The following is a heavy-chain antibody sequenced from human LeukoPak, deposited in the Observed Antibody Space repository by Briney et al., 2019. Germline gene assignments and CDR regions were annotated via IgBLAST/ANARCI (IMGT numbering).Heavy chain of an antibody. CDR3: ARSKIYCSGGTCYYFDY. CDR1: GGSISSGDYY. J-gene: IGHJ4*02. CDR2: IYYSGST. Sequence: SETLSLTCTVSGGSISSGDYYWSWIRQPPGKGLEWIGYIYYSGSTYYNPSLKSRVTISVDTSKNQFSLKLSSVTAADTAVYYCARSKIYCSGGTCYYFDYWGQGTLVTVSS. D-gene: IGHD2-15*01. V-gene: IGHV4-30-4*01.